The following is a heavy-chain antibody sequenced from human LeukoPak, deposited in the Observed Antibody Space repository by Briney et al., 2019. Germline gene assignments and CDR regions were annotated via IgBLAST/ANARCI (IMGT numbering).Heavy chain of an antibody. J-gene: IGHJ4*02. Sequence: PSETLSLTCTVSGGSISSSSYYWGWIRQPPGKGLEWIGSIYYSGSTYYNPSLKSRVTISVDTSKNQFSLKLSSVTAADTAVYYCARAPAWSRGDYAGPFDYWGQGTLVTVSS. CDR2: IYYSGST. V-gene: IGHV4-39*07. CDR3: ARAPAWSRGDYAGPFDY. CDR1: GGSISSSSYY. D-gene: IGHD4-17*01.